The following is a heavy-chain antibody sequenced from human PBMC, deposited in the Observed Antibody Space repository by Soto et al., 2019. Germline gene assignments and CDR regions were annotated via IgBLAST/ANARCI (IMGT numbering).Heavy chain of an antibody. Sequence: KPGGSLRLSCEASGFTFSSFTMNWVRQAPGKGLEWVSLISSSSSYIYYADSVKGRFTISRDNAKNSLYLQMNSLRAEDTAVYYCARPAGGFLEAQFDYWRQGTLVTVSS. D-gene: IGHD3-3*01. CDR1: GFTFSSFT. V-gene: IGHV3-21*01. CDR2: ISSSSSYI. J-gene: IGHJ4*02. CDR3: ARPAGGFLEAQFDY.